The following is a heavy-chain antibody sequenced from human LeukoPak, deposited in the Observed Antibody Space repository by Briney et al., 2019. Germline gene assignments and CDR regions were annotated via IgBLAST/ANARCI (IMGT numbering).Heavy chain of an antibody. J-gene: IGHJ4*02. V-gene: IGHV3-74*01. CDR1: GFPFTTYC. D-gene: IGHD5-24*01. CDR3: ARDHPGLEIDY. CDR2: IKSDGSSP. Sequence: AWGSLTLSCAASGFPFTTYCVHWVRQAPGKGLVWVSHIKSDGSSPGYADSVKGRFTISRDNARTTLYLQMNSLRAEDTAVYYCARDHPGLEIDYWGQRPLVTVSS.